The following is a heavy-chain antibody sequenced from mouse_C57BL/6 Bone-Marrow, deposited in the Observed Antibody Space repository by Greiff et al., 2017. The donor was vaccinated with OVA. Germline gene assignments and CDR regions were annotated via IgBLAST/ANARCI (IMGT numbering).Heavy chain of an antibody. D-gene: IGHD1-1*01. CDR2: IRSKSNNYAT. J-gene: IGHJ4*01. Sequence: EVQRVESGGGLVQPKGSLKLSCAASGFSFNTYAMNWVRQAPGKGLEWVARIRSKSNNYATYYADSVKDRFTISRDDSESMLYLQMNNLKTEDTAMYYCVRHTLRWSYYAMDYWGQGTSVTVSS. CDR3: VRHTLRWSYYAMDY. CDR1: GFSFNTYA. V-gene: IGHV10-1*01.